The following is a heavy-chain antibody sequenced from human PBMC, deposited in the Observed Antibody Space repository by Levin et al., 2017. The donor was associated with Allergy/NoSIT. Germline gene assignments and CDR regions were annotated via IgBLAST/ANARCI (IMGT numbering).Heavy chain of an antibody. J-gene: IGHJ4*02. CDR1: GFTFINAW. D-gene: IGHD3-16*01. CDR3: TGQGGY. Sequence: SCAASGFTFINAWMSWVRQAPGKGLEWVGRIQSKTDGGRTDYAAPVKGRFIISRDDSKNTLYLQMNSLKTEDTAVYYCTGQGGYWGQGTLVTVSS. CDR2: IQSKTDGGRT. V-gene: IGHV3-15*01.